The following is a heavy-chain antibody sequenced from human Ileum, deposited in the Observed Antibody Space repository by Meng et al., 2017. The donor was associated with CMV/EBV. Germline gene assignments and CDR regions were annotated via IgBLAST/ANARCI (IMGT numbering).Heavy chain of an antibody. CDR3: AKDVVNRGWRINL. CDR2: ITSGNII. V-gene: IGHV3-11*04. J-gene: IGHJ6*02. D-gene: IGHD6-19*01. Sequence: GGSLRLSGAASGFSFGGYYISGIRQAPGKGRDWLSYITSGNIIYHADSVKGRFTISRDDATNSLYLQMNSLRVEDTAVNYCAKDVVNRGWRINLWGRGTTVTVSS. CDR1: GFSFGGYY.